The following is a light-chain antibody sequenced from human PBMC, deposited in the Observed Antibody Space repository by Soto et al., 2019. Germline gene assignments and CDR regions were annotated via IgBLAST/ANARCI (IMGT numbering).Light chain of an antibody. Sequence: QAVVTQTPSASGTPGQRVTFSCSGGSSNIGGNYVSWFQQLPGMAPKLLIYETYKRPSGVPDRCSGSKSGTSASLAISVLQSEDEADYYCAAWDDNLNVVVFCGGTKLTVL. CDR3: AAWDDNLNVVV. CDR2: ETY. J-gene: IGLJ3*02. CDR1: SSNIGGNY. V-gene: IGLV1-44*01.